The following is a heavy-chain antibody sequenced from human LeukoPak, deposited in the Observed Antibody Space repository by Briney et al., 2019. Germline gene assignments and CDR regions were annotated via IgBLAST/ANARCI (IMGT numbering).Heavy chain of an antibody. D-gene: IGHD3-10*01. V-gene: IGHV4-34*01. CDR2: INHSGST. J-gene: IGHJ4*02. CDR1: GESFSGYY. Sequence: SETLSLTCAVYGESFSGYYWSWIRQPPGKGLEWIGEINHSGSTNYNPSLKSRVTISVDTSKNQFSLKLSSVTAADTAVYYCARGRGPYYYGSGSRAPFFDYWGQGTLVTVSS. CDR3: ARGRGPYYYGSGSRAPFFDY.